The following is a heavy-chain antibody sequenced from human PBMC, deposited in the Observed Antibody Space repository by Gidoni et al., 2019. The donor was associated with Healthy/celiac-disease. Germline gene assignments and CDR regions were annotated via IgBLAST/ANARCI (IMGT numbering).Heavy chain of an antibody. V-gene: IGHV3-23*01. Sequence: EVQLLVSGGGLVQPGGSLRLSCADSGLTFSSYAMSWVRQGPGKGLEWVSAISGSGGSTYYADSVKGRFTISRDNSKNTLYLQMNSLRAEDTAVYYCAKDPLLDTYYGMDVWGQGTTVTVSS. CDR1: GLTFSSYA. D-gene: IGHD1-26*01. CDR2: ISGSGGST. J-gene: IGHJ6*02. CDR3: AKDPLLDTYYGMDV.